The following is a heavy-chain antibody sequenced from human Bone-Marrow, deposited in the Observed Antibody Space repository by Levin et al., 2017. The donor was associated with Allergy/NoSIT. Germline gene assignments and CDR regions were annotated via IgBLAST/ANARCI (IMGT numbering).Heavy chain of an antibody. V-gene: IGHV3-30-3*01. CDR2: VSYDGTST. Sequence: GESLKISCAASGFTFTSYAMHWVRQAPGKGLEWVAVVSYDGTSTYYTDSVKGRFTISRDNPGNTLDLQMTSLRAEDTAFYYCARDYFDSGIHNFFDPWGQGTLVTVSS. CDR3: ARDYFDSGIHNFFDP. D-gene: IGHD3-10*01. CDR1: GFTFTSYA. J-gene: IGHJ5*02.